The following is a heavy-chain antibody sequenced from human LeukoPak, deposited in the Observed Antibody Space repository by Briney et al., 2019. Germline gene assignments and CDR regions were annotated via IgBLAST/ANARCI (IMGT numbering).Heavy chain of an antibody. D-gene: IGHD3-10*01. CDR1: GYRFTSYW. Sequence: GESLKISCKGSGYRFTSYWIGWVRQMPGKGLEWMGIIYPGDSDTRYSPSFQGQVTISADKSISTAYLQWSSLKASDTAMYYCAREETRFGELSPGDAFDIWGQGTMVTVSS. CDR3: AREETRFGELSPGDAFDI. CDR2: IYPGDSDT. V-gene: IGHV5-51*01. J-gene: IGHJ3*02.